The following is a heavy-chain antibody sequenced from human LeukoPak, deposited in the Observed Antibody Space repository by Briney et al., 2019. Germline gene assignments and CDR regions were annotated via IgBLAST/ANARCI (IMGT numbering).Heavy chain of an antibody. CDR2: ISYDGSNK. J-gene: IGHJ5*02. CDR3: ARDWGYDYVWGSYRYMSNWFDP. CDR1: GFTFSSYI. V-gene: IGHV3-30*03. D-gene: IGHD3-16*02. Sequence: GSLRLSCAASGFTFSSYIMNWVRQAPGKGLEWVAVISYDGSNKYYADSVKGRFTISRDNSKNTLYLQMNSLRAEDTAVYYCARDWGYDYVWGSYRYMSNWFDPWGQGTLVTVSS.